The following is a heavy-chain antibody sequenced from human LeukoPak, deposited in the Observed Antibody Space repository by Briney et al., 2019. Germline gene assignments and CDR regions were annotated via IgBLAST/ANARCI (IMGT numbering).Heavy chain of an antibody. D-gene: IGHD3-22*01. CDR1: GFTFSSYG. Sequence: GGSLRLSCAASGFTFSSYGMHWARQAPGKGLEWVAVIWYDGSNKYYADSVKGRFTISRDNSKNTLYLQMNSLRAEDTAVYYCARDLNYYDSSGYLEDWGQGTLVTVSS. CDR3: ARDLNYYDSSGYLED. CDR2: IWYDGSNK. V-gene: IGHV3-33*01. J-gene: IGHJ4*02.